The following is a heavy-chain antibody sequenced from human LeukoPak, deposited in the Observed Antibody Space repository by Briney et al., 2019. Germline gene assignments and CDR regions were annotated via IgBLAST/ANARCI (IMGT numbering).Heavy chain of an antibody. Sequence: SVKVSCKASGYTFTSYGISWVRQAPGQGLEWMGGIIPIFGTANYAQKFQGRVTITTDESTSTAYMELSSLRSEDTAVYYCARGSRYCSGGSCYENPYYYYMDVWGKGTTVTVSS. D-gene: IGHD2-15*01. CDR1: GYTFTSYG. V-gene: IGHV1-69*05. J-gene: IGHJ6*03. CDR3: ARGSRYCSGGSCYENPYYYYMDV. CDR2: IIPIFGTA.